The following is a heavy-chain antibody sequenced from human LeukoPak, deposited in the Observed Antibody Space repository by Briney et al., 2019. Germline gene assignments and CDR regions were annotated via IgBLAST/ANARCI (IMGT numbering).Heavy chain of an antibody. CDR1: GRSMSSGGYS. D-gene: IGHD2-8*01. J-gene: IGHJ4*02. CDR3: ARAMLNYFDY. CDR2: IYHSGST. Sequence: SQTLSLTCAVSGRSMSSGGYSWRWIRQPPGKGLEWIGYIYHSGSTYYNPSLKSRVTISVDRSKNQFSLKLSSVTAADTAVYYCARAMLNYFDYWGQGTLVTVSS. V-gene: IGHV4-30-2*01.